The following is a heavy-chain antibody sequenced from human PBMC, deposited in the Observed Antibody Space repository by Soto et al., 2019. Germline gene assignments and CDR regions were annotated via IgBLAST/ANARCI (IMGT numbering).Heavy chain of an antibody. CDR3: ATGQWPPFGV. J-gene: IGHJ4*02. D-gene: IGHD3-16*01. CDR1: GFTVSSNY. Sequence: GGSLRLSCAASGFTVSSNYMSWVRQAPGKGLEWVSVIYSGGTTEYADSVKGRFTSSRDNSKNTLYLQMNSLRADDTAVYYCATGQWPPFGVWGQGTLVTVTS. V-gene: IGHV3-66*01. CDR2: IYSGGTT.